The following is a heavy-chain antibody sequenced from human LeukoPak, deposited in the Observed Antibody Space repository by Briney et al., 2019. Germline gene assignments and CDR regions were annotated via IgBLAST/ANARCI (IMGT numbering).Heavy chain of an antibody. CDR1: GFTFDDYA. CDR3: AKANYYDSSGYPDY. Sequence: PGGSLRLSCAASGFTFDDYAMHWVRHAPGKGLEWVSGISWNSGSIGYADSVKGRFTISRDNAKNSLYLQMSSLRAEDTALYYCAKANYYDSSGYPDYWGQGTLVTVSS. J-gene: IGHJ4*02. V-gene: IGHV3-9*01. D-gene: IGHD3-22*01. CDR2: ISWNSGSI.